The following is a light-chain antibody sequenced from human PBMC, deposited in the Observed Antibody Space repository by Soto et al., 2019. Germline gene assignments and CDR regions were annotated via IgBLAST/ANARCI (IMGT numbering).Light chain of an antibody. J-gene: IGKJ1*01. CDR3: QLYGSSRWT. CDR1: QTVGTTY. Sequence: ELVLTQSPGTLSLSPGERATFSCRASQTVGTTYLAWYQHKPGQAPRLLIYGASTRATGIPDRFSGSRSGTDFTLTISRLEPEDFAVYFCQLYGSSRWTFGQGTKVDIK. CDR2: GAS. V-gene: IGKV3-20*01.